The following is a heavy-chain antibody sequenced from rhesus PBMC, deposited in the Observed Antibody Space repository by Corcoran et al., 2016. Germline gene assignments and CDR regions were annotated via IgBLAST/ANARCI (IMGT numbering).Heavy chain of an antibody. Sequence: QVPLQESGPGLFEPSDTLPLTCAVHRGAITGGSGWAWLPSHPGKGLEWIGSIYSSNGTTYCNPSLKSLVTISTDTSKNQFSLRLSSVTAADTAVYYCASGWNPGYYGLDSWGQGVVVTVSS. CDR2: IYSSNGTT. CDR1: RGAITGGSG. D-gene: IGHD1-1*01. CDR3: ASGWNPGYYGLDS. V-gene: IGHV4S7*01. J-gene: IGHJ6*01.